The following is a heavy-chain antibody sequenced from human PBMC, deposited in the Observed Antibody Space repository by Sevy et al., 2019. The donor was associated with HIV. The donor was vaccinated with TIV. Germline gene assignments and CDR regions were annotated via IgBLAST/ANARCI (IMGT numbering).Heavy chain of an antibody. V-gene: IGHV3-7*01. CDR2: IKQDGSKN. CDR3: AREGAGGFDY. Sequence: GGSLRLSCAASGFTFSGYWMSWVRQAPGKGLQWVANIKQDGSKNEFLDSVKGRFTISRDNPKNSLYLHMNSLRAEDTAVYYCAREGAGGFDYWGQGTLVTVSS. J-gene: IGHJ4*02. D-gene: IGHD2-15*01. CDR1: GFTFSGYW.